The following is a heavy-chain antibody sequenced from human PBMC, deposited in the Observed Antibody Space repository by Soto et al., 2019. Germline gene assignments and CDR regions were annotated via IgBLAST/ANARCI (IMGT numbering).Heavy chain of an antibody. D-gene: IGHD6-13*01. J-gene: IGHJ6*02. CDR1: GYTFTGYY. V-gene: IGHV1-2*04. CDR2: INPNSGGT. Sequence: ASVKVSCKASGYTFTGYYMHWVRQAPGQGLEWMGWINPNSGGTNYAQKFQGWVTMTRETAISTAYMELSRLRSDDTPVHYCEREPSIAAAGTYYYDGMDVWGQGTTVTVSS. CDR3: EREPSIAAAGTYYYDGMDV.